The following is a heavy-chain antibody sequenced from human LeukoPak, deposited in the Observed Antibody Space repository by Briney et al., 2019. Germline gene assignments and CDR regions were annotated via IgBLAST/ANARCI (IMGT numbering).Heavy chain of an antibody. J-gene: IGHJ4*02. CDR2: IKQDGREK. Sequence: GGSLRLSCAASGFTFSSYWMSWVRQAPGKWLEWVANIKQDGREKYYVDSVKGRFTISRDNAKNSLYLQMNSLRAEDTAVYYCARDLSPEYDFWSVYYPPYFDYWGQGTLVTVSS. V-gene: IGHV3-7*01. CDR1: GFTFSSYW. CDR3: ARDLSPEYDFWSVYYPPYFDY. D-gene: IGHD3-3*01.